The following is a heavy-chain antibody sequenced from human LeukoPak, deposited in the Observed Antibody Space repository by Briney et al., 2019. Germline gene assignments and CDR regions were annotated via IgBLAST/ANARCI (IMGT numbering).Heavy chain of an antibody. V-gene: IGHV3-66*02. Sequence: GGSLRLSCAVSGVTSKYMTWVRQAPGKGLEWVSVIYNGGTTYYADSVKGRFTISRDNSKSTLFVYLQMNSLRTDDTALYYCAGGGEAARSLAYWGQGALVTVSS. J-gene: IGHJ4*02. CDR3: AGGGEAARSLAY. CDR2: IYNGGTT. D-gene: IGHD6-6*01. CDR1: GVTSKY.